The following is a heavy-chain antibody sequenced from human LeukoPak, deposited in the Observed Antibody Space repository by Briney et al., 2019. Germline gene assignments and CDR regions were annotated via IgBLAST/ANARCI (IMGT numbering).Heavy chain of an antibody. D-gene: IGHD3-10*01. CDR1: GFTFSSYA. J-gene: IGHJ4*02. CDR3: AKVGYYGSGSRNPDY. V-gene: IGHV3-23*01. CDR2: ISGSGGST. Sequence: GGSLRLSCAASGFTFSSYAMSWVRQAPGKGMEWVSAISGSGGSTYYADSVKGRFTISRDNSKNTLYLQMNSLRAEDTAVYYCAKVGYYGSGSRNPDYWGQGTLVTVSS.